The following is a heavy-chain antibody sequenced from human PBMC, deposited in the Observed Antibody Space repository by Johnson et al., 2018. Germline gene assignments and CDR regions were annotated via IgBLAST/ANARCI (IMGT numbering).Heavy chain of an antibody. CDR3: AKDKTYYDILTGLSWDV. J-gene: IGHJ6*04. CDR1: GFTFDDYA. CDR2: ISWNSGRI. D-gene: IGHD3-9*01. V-gene: IGHV3-9*01. Sequence: EVQLVESGGGLVQPGRSXRLSCAASGFTFDDYAMHWVRPAPGQGLEWVSGISWNSGRIGYVDAVEGRFTISRDNAKNPLYLQKNSLRAEDTAFYYCAKDKTYYDILTGLSWDVWGKGTTVTVSS.